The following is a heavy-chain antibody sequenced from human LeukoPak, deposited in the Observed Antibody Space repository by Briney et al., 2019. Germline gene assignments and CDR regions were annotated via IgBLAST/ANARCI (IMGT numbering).Heavy chain of an antibody. D-gene: IGHD3-3*01. CDR1: GFTFSSYA. Sequence: GGSLRLSCAASGFTFSSYAMSWVRQAPGKGLEWVSAISGSGGSTYYADSVKGRFTISIDNSKNTREVQMNSLRAEDTAVYYCAKGGRTTIFGVVITHFDYWGQGTLVTVSS. J-gene: IGHJ4*02. CDR2: ISGSGGST. CDR3: AKGGRTTIFGVVITHFDY. V-gene: IGHV3-23*01.